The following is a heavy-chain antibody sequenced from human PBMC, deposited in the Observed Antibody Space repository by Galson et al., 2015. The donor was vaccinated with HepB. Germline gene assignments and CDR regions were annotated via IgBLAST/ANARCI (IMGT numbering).Heavy chain of an antibody. V-gene: IGHV3-48*02. Sequence: SLRLSCAASGFTLSTYNMIWVRQAPGKGLELVSLLSRSSGTIYYADSVKGRFTISRDNAENALYLQMNSPRDEDTAVYFCARNCEVWGRGTQVSVSS. CDR3: ARNCEV. CDR2: LSRSSGTI. J-gene: IGHJ2*01. CDR1: GFTLSTYN. D-gene: IGHD1-1*01.